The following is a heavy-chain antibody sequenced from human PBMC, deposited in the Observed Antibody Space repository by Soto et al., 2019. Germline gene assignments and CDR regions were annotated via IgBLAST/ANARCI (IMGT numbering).Heavy chain of an antibody. V-gene: IGHV1-46*01. Sequence: ASVKVSCKASGYTFTSYYMHWVRQAPGQGLEWMGIINPSGGSTSYAQKFQGRVTMTRDTSTSTVYMELSSLRSEDTAVYYCARAGYYYDSSGYYYFDYWGQGTLVTVSS. CDR1: GYTFTSYY. D-gene: IGHD3-22*01. J-gene: IGHJ4*02. CDR3: ARAGYYYDSSGYYYFDY. CDR2: INPSGGST.